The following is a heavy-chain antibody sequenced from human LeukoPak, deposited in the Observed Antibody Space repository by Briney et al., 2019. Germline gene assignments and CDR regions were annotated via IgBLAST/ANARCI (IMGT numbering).Heavy chain of an antibody. D-gene: IGHD4-17*01. CDR2: INPNSGGT. V-gene: IGHV1-2*02. Sequence: GASVKVSCKASGYTFTGYYMHWVRQAPGQGLEWMGWINPNSGGTNYAQKFQGRVTMTRDTSISTAYMELSRLRSDDTAFDYCARGVTVTTIPYYYYYMDVWGKGTTVTVSS. CDR1: GYTFTGYY. J-gene: IGHJ6*03. CDR3: ARGVTVTTIPYYYYYMDV.